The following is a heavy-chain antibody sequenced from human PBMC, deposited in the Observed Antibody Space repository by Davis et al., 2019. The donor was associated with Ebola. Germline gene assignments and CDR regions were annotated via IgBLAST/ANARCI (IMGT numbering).Heavy chain of an antibody. D-gene: IGHD6-25*01. V-gene: IGHV3-23*01. J-gene: IGHJ6*03. Sequence: PGGSLRLSCAASGFTFSDHAMTWVRQGPEKGLEWVSTITGNGGAAFYADSVKGRFTISRDNSKDMLYLQVNSLGAEDTASYYCARDGGAAIGYWYYYMDVWGKGTTVIVSS. CDR1: GFTFSDHA. CDR2: ITGNGGAA. CDR3: ARDGGAAIGYWYYYMDV.